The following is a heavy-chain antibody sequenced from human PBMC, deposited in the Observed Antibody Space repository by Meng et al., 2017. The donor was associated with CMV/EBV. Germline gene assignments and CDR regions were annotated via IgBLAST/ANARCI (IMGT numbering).Heavy chain of an antibody. J-gene: IGHJ4*02. D-gene: IGHD3-22*01. Sequence: VDLQGSGPGLVNPSEPLSLTCSVSGGFFSGFFWTWIRQPAGKGLEWIGRIYSTGGTNYNPSFESRVTISLDGSNNQFSLKLNSVTAADTAIYYCARERGDDSGYNFDSWGQGTLVTVSS. CDR2: IYSTGGT. CDR3: ARERGDDSGYNFDS. V-gene: IGHV4-4*07. CDR1: GGFFSGFF.